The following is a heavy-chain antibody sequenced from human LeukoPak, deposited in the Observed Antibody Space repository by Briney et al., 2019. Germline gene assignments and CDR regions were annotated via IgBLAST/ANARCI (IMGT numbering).Heavy chain of an antibody. CDR3: AAGDDTTIHPDH. Sequence: ASVKVSCKVLGFTLSDLSMHWERQTPTKGLEWMGSFDPEDGETIYAQKFQGRVTMNEDTSTDTAYMELSSLRSDDTGVYFCAAGDDTTIHPDHWGQGTLVTVSS. D-gene: IGHD1-1*01. J-gene: IGHJ4*02. CDR2: FDPEDGET. V-gene: IGHV1-24*01. CDR1: GFTLSDLS.